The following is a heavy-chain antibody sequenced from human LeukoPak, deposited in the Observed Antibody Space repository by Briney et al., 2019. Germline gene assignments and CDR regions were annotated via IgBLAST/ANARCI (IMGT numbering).Heavy chain of an antibody. CDR1: GGPFSGYY. CDR3: ARGRGVRGYSYGPRPYNWFDP. V-gene: IGHV4-34*01. CDR2: INHSGST. J-gene: IGHJ5*02. Sequence: SETLSLTCAVYGGPFSGYYWSWIRQPPGKGLEWIGEINHSGSTNYNPSLKSRVTISVDTSKNQFSLKLSSVTAADTAVYYCARGRGVRGYSYGPRPYNWFDPWGQGTLVTVSS. D-gene: IGHD5-18*01.